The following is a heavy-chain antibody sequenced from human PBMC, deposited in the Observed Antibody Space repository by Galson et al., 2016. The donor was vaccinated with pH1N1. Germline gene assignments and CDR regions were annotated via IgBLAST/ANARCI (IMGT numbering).Heavy chain of an antibody. CDR3: ARAPVLRFLEWFTYFDC. Sequence: SLRLSCAASGFTVSNYCMSWVRQSPGKGLEWVANIKQDGSEKYYEDSVKGRFTISRDNAKKSLYLQMNSLRAEDTAVYYCARAPVLRFLEWFTYFDCWGQGTLVTVSS. D-gene: IGHD3-3*01. CDR2: IKQDGSEK. J-gene: IGHJ4*02. V-gene: IGHV3-7*01. CDR1: GFTVSNYC.